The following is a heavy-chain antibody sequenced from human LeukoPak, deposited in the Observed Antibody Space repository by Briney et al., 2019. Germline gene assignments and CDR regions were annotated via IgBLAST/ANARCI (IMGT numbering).Heavy chain of an antibody. CDR3: ARDLRYGDALSDY. CDR2: ISAYNGNT. Sequence: ASVKVSCKASGGTFSSYAISWVRQASGQGLEWMGWISAYNGNTNYAQKLQGRVTMTTDTSTSAAYMELRSLRSDDTAVYYCARDLRYGDALSDYWGQGTLVTVSS. CDR1: GGTFSSYA. V-gene: IGHV1-18*01. J-gene: IGHJ4*02. D-gene: IGHD4-17*01.